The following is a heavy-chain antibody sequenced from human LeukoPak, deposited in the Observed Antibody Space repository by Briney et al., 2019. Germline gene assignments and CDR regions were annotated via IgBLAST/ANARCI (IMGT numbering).Heavy chain of an antibody. CDR3: ARDWGVGGRPGYMDV. D-gene: IGHD6-6*01. Sequence: SETLSLTCIVSGGSISSYSWSWIRQPPGKGLEWIGSIYYSGRTSYNPSLRRRVTISVDMSKNQLSLKLSSVTAADTAVYYCARDWGVGGRPGYMDVWGKGTTVTVSS. CDR2: IYYSGRT. J-gene: IGHJ6*03. V-gene: IGHV4-59*01. CDR1: GGSISSYS.